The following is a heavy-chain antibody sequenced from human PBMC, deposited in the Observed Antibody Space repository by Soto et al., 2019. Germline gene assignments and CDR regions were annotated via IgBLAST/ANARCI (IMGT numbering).Heavy chain of an antibody. CDR2: ISAYNGNT. D-gene: IGHD3-3*01. J-gene: IGHJ6*03. V-gene: IGHV1-18*01. CDR3: ARAYYDFWSGYPVNYYYMDV. CDR1: GYTFTSYG. Sequence: QVQLVQSGAEVKKPGASVKVSCKASGYTFTSYGISWVRQAPGQGLEWMGWISAYNGNTNYAQKLQGRGTMTTDTSTSTAYMELRSLRSDDTAVYYCARAYYDFWSGYPVNYYYMDVWGKGTTVTVSS.